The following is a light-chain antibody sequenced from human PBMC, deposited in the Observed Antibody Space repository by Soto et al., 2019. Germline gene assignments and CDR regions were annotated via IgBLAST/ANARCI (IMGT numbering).Light chain of an antibody. J-gene: IGKJ2*01. V-gene: IGKV1-5*01. CDR2: DAS. CDR3: QQYSAYPYT. CDR1: QSISHW. Sequence: IQMTQSPSTVSAFVGDTVTITCRASQSISHWLAWYQQRPGRAPKLLIYDASSLESGVPSRFSGSGSGTEFTLTISSLQPDDFATYYCQQYSAYPYTFGQGTKVDI.